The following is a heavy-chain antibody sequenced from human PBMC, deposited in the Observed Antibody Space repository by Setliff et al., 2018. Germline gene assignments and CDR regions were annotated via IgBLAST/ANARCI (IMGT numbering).Heavy chain of an antibody. V-gene: IGHV1-2*02. Sequence: GPSVKVPCKTSGYTFTDYYIHWARQAPGQGLQWMGWINPNGGSTNYAQRFQGRLTVTRDTSISTAYMELSRLRHDDPAVYYCARDASSVIRFLEWSHKDYYFMDVWGNGTTVTV. J-gene: IGHJ6*03. CDR2: INPNGGST. CDR3: ARDASSVIRFLEWSHKDYYFMDV. D-gene: IGHD3-3*01. CDR1: GYTFTDYY.